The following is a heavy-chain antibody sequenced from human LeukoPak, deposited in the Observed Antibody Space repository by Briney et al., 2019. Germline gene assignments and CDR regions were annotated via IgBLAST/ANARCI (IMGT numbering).Heavy chain of an antibody. CDR3: ARGLRSFGMDL. CDR2: FNHSGIA. CDR1: GGSSNGYY. Sequence: PSETLCLTSAVYGGSSNGYYWSWIVRPPGKGVKWFGEFNHSGIANNNPSLKSRVTTSIDTSKSQFSLYLTSVTAADTADYYCARGLRSFGMDLWGQGTTVSVSS. V-gene: IGHV4-34*01. J-gene: IGHJ6*02.